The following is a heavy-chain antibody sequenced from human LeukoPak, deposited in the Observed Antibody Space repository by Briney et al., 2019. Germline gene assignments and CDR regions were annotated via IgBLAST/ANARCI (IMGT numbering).Heavy chain of an antibody. CDR1: GFTFSRYV. Sequence: GGSLRLSCAASGFTFSRYVMSWVRQAPGKGLEWVSAISGSGGSTYFADSVKGRFTISRDNSKNTLYLQMNSLRAEDTAVYYCAKGDYYDSSDLDYWGQGTLVTVSS. CDR2: ISGSGGST. D-gene: IGHD3-22*01. J-gene: IGHJ4*02. CDR3: AKGDYYDSSDLDY. V-gene: IGHV3-23*01.